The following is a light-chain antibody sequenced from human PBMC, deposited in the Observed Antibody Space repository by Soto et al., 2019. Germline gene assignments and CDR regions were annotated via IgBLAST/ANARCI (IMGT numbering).Light chain of an antibody. J-gene: IGKJ1*01. V-gene: IGKV1-8*01. CDR1: QGISSY. CDR3: QQYYSYPRT. Sequence: AIRMTQSPSSLSASTGDRVTITCRASQGISSYLAWYQQKPGKAPKLLIYAASTLQSGVPSRFSGSGSGTDSTLTISCLQSEDFATYYCQQYYSYPRTFGQGTK. CDR2: AAS.